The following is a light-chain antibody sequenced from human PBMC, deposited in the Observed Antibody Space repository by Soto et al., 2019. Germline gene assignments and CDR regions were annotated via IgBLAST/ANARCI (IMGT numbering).Light chain of an antibody. V-gene: IGLV2-8*01. CDR3: YSYVDSSSWV. Sequence: QSALTQPPSASGSPGQSVTISCTGTSSDVGGYNYVSWYQQHPGKAPKLMIYEVNKRPSGVPDRFSGSKSGNTASLTVSGLQAEDDADYYCYSYVDSSSWVFGEGTKLTVL. CDR2: EVN. J-gene: IGLJ3*02. CDR1: SSDVGGYNY.